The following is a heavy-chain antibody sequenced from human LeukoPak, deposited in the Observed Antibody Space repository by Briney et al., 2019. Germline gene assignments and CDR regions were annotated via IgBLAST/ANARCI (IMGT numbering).Heavy chain of an antibody. CDR3: ARRSYGTDYFDY. Sequence: SETLSLTCTVSGGSISSYYWSWIRQPPGKGLECIGYIYYSGSTNYNPSLKSRVTISVDTSKNQFSLKLSSVTAADTAVYYCARRSYGTDYFDYWGQGTLVTVSS. CDR1: GGSISSYY. D-gene: IGHD5-18*01. V-gene: IGHV4-59*08. CDR2: IYYSGST. J-gene: IGHJ4*02.